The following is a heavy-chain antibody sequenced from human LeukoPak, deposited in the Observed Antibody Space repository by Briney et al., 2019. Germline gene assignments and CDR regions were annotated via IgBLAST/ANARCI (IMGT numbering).Heavy chain of an antibody. J-gene: IGHJ6*02. CDR3: AGGGWFGDYYYYGMDV. CDR2: MNPNSGNT. V-gene: IGHV1-8*01. CDR1: GYTFTSYD. D-gene: IGHD3-10*01. Sequence: ASVKVSCKASGYTFTSYDINWVRQATGQGLEGMGWMNPNSGNTGYAQKFQGRVTMTRNTSISTAYMELSSLRSEDTAVYYCAGGGWFGDYYYYGMDVWGQGTTVTVSS.